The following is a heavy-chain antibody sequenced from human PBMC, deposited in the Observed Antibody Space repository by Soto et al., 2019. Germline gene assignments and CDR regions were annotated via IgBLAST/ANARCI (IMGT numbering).Heavy chain of an antibody. D-gene: IGHD1-26*01. V-gene: IGHV3-33*01. J-gene: IGHJ6*02. CDR1: GFTFSSYG. CDR3: ARVWGDSRWELLNGYYYYYGMDV. Sequence: QVQLVESGGGVVQPGRSLRLSCAASGFTFSSYGMHWVRQAPGKGLEWVAVIWYDGSNKYYADSVKGRFTISRDNSKNTLYLQMNSLRAEDTAVYYCARVWGDSRWELLNGYYYYYGMDVWGQGTTVTVSS. CDR2: IWYDGSNK.